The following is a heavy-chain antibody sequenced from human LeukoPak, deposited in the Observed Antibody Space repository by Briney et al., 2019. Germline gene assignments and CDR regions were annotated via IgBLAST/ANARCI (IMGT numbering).Heavy chain of an antibody. CDR3: ARAEDQGRYFDWLPGFDP. V-gene: IGHV1-69*13. CDR2: IIPIFGTA. CDR1: GGTFSSYA. Sequence: SVKVSCKASGGTFSSYAISWVRQAPGQGLEWMGGIIPIFGTANYAQKFQGRVTITADESTSTAYMELNRLRSDDTATYYCARAEDQGRYFDWLPGFDPWGQGTLVTVSS. J-gene: IGHJ5*02. D-gene: IGHD3-9*01.